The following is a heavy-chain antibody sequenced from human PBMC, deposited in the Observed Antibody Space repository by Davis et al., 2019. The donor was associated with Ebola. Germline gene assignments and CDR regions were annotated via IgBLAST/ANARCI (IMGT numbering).Heavy chain of an antibody. J-gene: IGHJ4*02. Sequence: DSVKGRFTISRDNAKNSLFLQMDSLRAEDTGVYYCAYLGSFDSWGQGTLVTVSS. D-gene: IGHD7-27*01. CDR3: AYLGSFDS. V-gene: IGHV3-21*01.